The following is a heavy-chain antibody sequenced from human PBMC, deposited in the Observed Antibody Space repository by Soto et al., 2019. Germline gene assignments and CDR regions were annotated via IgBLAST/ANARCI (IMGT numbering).Heavy chain of an antibody. CDR3: AAVRVGATQYFQH. J-gene: IGHJ1*01. CDR1: GFTFTSSA. Sequence: GASVKVSCKASGFTFTSSAVKWVRQARGQRLEWIGWIVVGSGNTNYAQKFQERVTITRDMSTSTAYMELSSLRSEDTAVYYCAAVRVGATQYFQHWGQGTLVTVS. D-gene: IGHD1-26*01. V-gene: IGHV1-58*01. CDR2: IVVGSGNT.